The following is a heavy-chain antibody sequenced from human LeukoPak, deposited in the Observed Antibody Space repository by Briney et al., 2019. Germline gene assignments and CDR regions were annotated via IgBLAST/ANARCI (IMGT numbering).Heavy chain of an antibody. V-gene: IGHV4-61*01. Sequence: SGTLSLTCTVSGGSVSSGSYYWSWIRQPPGKGLEWIGYLSYSGSTNYNPSLKSRVSISVDTSKNQFSLKLSSVTAADTAVYYCARYPHCSSTDCYVTWGQGTLVIVPA. CDR1: GGSVSSGSYY. CDR3: ARYPHCSSTDCYVT. CDR2: LSYSGST. D-gene: IGHD2-2*01. J-gene: IGHJ4*02.